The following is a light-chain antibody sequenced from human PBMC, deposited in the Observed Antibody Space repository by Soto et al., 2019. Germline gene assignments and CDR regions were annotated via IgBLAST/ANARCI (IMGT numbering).Light chain of an antibody. Sequence: EIVLTQSPATLSLSPGERATLSCRASQSVSSYLAWYQQKPGQAPRLLISDASNRATGIPARFSGSGSGTDFTLTISSLEPEDFAVYYCQQRSNWLPATFGQGTKLEIK. CDR3: QQRSNWLPAT. CDR2: DAS. CDR1: QSVSSY. J-gene: IGKJ2*01. V-gene: IGKV3-11*01.